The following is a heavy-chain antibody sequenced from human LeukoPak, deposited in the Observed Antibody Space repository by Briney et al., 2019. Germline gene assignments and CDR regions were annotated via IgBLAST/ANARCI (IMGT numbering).Heavy chain of an antibody. D-gene: IGHD6-25*01. CDR1: GGSISSGSYY. CDR3: ARYGSSVAAGNDAFDI. J-gene: IGHJ3*02. CDR2: IYTSGST. Sequence: SETLSLTCTVSGGSISSGSYYWSWIRQPAGKGLEWIGRIYTSGSTNYNPSLKSRVTISVDTSKNQFSLKLSSVTAADTAVYYCARYGSSVAAGNDAFDIWGQGTMVTVSS. V-gene: IGHV4-61*02.